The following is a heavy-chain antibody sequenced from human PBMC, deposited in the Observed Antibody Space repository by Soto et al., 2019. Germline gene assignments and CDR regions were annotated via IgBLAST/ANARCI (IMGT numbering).Heavy chain of an antibody. J-gene: IGHJ6*02. Sequence: QVQLVQSGAEVKKPGASVKVSCKASGYTFTSYGISWVRQAPGQGLEWMGWISAYNGNTNYAQKLQGRVTMTTDTSPSTAYMELRSLRSDDTDVYYCERVKAVDGTTEEDYYYYGMDVWGQGTTVTVSS. V-gene: IGHV1-18*01. CDR2: ISAYNGNT. CDR3: ERVKAVDGTTEEDYYYYGMDV. CDR1: GYTFTSYG. D-gene: IGHD6-19*01.